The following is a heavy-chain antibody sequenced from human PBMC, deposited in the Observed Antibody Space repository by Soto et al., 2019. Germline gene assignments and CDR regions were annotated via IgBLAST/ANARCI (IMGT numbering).Heavy chain of an antibody. CDR1: GFTFGDYA. CDR3: TREVEYYYGSGSYYPSGYGMDV. D-gene: IGHD3-10*01. V-gene: IGHV3-49*04. CDR2: IGSKAYGGTT. Sequence: AGGSLRLSCTASGFTFGDYAMSWVRQAPGKGLEWVGFIGSKAYGGTTEYAASVKGRFTISRDDSKSIAYLQMNSLKTEDTAVYYCTREVEYYYGSGSYYPSGYGMDVWGQGTTVTVSS. J-gene: IGHJ6*01.